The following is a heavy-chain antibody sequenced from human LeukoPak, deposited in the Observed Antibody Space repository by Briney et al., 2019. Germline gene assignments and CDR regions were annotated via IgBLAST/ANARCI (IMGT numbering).Heavy chain of an antibody. CDR1: GDSVSSNSVT. V-gene: IGHV6-1*01. CDR2: TYYRSTWYN. D-gene: IGHD2-8*02. Sequence: SQTLSLTCAISGDSVSSNSVTWNWIRQSPSRGLEWLGRTYYRSTWYNDYAVSVRGRITVNPDTSKNQFSLQLNSVTPEDTAVYYCVRSQYWRFDDRGQGTLVTVSS. CDR3: VRSQYWRFDD. J-gene: IGHJ4*02.